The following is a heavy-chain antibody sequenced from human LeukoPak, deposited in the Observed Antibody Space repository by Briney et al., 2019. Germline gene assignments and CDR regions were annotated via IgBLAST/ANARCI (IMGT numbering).Heavy chain of an antibody. Sequence: GASVKVSCKASGYTFTNYDINWVRQAPGQGLEYMGWMNPNTGNTGYAQKFQGRITMTRNTSISTVFMELSNLRSEDTAVYYCARTYSGYDYLNLWGQGTLVTVSS. D-gene: IGHD5-12*01. CDR2: MNPNTGNT. CDR1: GYTFTNYD. V-gene: IGHV1-8*01. J-gene: IGHJ1*01. CDR3: ARTYSGYDYLNL.